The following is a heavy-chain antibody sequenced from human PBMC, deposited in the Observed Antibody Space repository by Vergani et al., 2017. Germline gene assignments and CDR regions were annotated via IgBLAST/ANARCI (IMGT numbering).Heavy chain of an antibody. Sequence: EVQLVESGGGLVKPGGSLRLSCAASGFTFSNAWMSWVRQAPGKGLEWVGRIKSKTDGGTTDYAAPVKGRFTISRDDSKNTLYLQMNSLKTEDTAVYYCTTDQPSYSNYGRYAFDIWGQGTMVTVSS. CDR1: GFTFSNAW. CDR2: IKSKTDGGTT. CDR3: TTDQPSYSNYGRYAFDI. D-gene: IGHD4-11*01. J-gene: IGHJ3*02. V-gene: IGHV3-15*01.